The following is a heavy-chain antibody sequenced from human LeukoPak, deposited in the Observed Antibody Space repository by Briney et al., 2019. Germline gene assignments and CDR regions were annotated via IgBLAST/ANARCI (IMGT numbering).Heavy chain of an antibody. CDR1: VYTFTSYG. CDR3: ARTPSLGAVTPDDWFDP. J-gene: IGHJ5*02. V-gene: IGHV1-18*01. CDR2: ISAYNGNT. Sequence: ASVKVSCKASVYTFTSYGISWVRQAPGQGLEWMGWISAYNGNTNYAQKLQGRVTMTTDTSTSTAYMELRSLRSDDTAVYYCARTPSLGAVTPDDWFDPWGQGTLVTVSS. D-gene: IGHD3-10*01.